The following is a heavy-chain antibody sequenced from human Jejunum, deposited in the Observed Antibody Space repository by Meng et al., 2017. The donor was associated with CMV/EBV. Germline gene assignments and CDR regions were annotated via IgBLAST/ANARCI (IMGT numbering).Heavy chain of an antibody. J-gene: IGHJ4*02. V-gene: IGHV4-30-4*08. CDR3: ARGSIFVSFDS. CDR2: IHDTGST. Sequence: LQGSGQGLLKPSPTLFLTCSASGGSIGSVDYYWSWIRRPPGKGLEWIGYIHDTGSTSHNPSLKSRVDISLGTSKNQFSLTLNSVTAEDTAVYFCARGSIFVSFDSWGQGTLVTVSS. CDR1: GGSIGSVDYY. D-gene: IGHD3-3*01.